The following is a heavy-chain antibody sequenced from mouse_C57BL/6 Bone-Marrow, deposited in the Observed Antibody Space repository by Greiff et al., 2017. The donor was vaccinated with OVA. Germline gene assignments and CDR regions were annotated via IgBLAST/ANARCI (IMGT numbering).Heavy chain of an antibody. Sequence: EVQLQQSGPELVKPGASVKISCKASGYTFTDYYMNWVKQSHGKSLEWIGDINPNNGGTSYNQKFKGKATLTVDKSSSTAYMELRSLTSEDSAVYYCARRTLPITTVDAMDYWGQGTSVTVSS. V-gene: IGHV1-26*01. CDR2: INPNNGGT. CDR1: GYTFTDYY. D-gene: IGHD1-1*01. J-gene: IGHJ4*01. CDR3: ARRTLPITTVDAMDY.